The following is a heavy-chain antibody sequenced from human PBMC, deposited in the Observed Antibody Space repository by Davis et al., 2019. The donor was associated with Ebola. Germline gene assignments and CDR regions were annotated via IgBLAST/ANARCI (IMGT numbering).Heavy chain of an antibody. CDR1: GFTFSSYA. J-gene: IGHJ4*02. CDR3: AKEALRGYSYGTGDY. V-gene: IGHV3-30-3*01. Sequence: GESLKISCAASGFTFSSYAMHWVRQAPGKGLEWVAVISYDGSNKYYADSVKGRFTISRDNSKNTLYLQMNSLRAEDTAVYYCAKEALRGYSYGTGDYWGQGTLVTVSS. CDR2: ISYDGSNK. D-gene: IGHD5-18*01.